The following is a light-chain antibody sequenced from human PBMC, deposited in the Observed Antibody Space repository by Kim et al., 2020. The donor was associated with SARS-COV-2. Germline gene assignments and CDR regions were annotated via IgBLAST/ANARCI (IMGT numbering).Light chain of an antibody. J-gene: IGKJ4*01. CDR2: AAS. Sequence: DIQMSQSQSSLSASVGDRVTITCRASQSISSYLNWYQQKQGKAPKLLIYAASSLQSGVPSRFSGSGSGTDFTLTISSLQPEDFATYDCQQSYSTPLVTFGGGTKVDIK. V-gene: IGKV1-39*01. CDR1: QSISSY. CDR3: QQSYSTPLVT.